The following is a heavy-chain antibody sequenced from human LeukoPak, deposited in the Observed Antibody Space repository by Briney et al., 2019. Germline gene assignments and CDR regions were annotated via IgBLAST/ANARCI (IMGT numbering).Heavy chain of an antibody. Sequence: PWETLSLTCAVSGDSISYHPYYWAWLRQPPGKRLEWIGSVYYSGSTDYNPSLMSRVSISIDKSLNQFSLKLTSVTPEDTAVYYCAGGIQLNWFDPWGQGTLVTVSS. CDR2: VYYSGST. CDR3: AGGIQLNWFDP. V-gene: IGHV4-39*07. J-gene: IGHJ5*02. CDR1: GDSISYHPYY. D-gene: IGHD5-18*01.